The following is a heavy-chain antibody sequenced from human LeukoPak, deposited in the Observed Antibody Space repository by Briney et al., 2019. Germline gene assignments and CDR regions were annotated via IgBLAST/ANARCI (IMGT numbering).Heavy chain of an antibody. Sequence: GGSLRLSCAASGFTFSDYYMSWIRQAPGKGLGWVSYISSSGSTIYYADSVKGRFTISRDNAKNSLYLQMNSLRAEDTAVYYCATYYDILTGGGRAFDYWGQGTLVTVSS. J-gene: IGHJ4*02. V-gene: IGHV3-11*01. CDR2: ISSSGSTI. CDR1: GFTFSDYY. CDR3: ATYYDILTGGGRAFDY. D-gene: IGHD3-9*01.